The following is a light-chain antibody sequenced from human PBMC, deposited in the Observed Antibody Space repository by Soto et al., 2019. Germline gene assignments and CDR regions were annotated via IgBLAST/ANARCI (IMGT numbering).Light chain of an antibody. Sequence: EIVMTQSTATLSVSPGERATLSCRASQSVSNNLAWYPQKPGQAPSLLLYGVSTRATGIPTRFSGSGSGTELTLNINSLQSEDFAIYYCQQYNNWPRTFGPGTKVDFK. CDR3: QQYNNWPRT. CDR2: GVS. J-gene: IGKJ3*01. CDR1: QSVSNN. V-gene: IGKV3D-15*01.